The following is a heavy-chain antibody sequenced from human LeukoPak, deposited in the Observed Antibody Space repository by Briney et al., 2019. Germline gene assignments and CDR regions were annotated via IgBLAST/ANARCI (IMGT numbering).Heavy chain of an antibody. V-gene: IGHV1-2*02. CDR3: ARDASRTLYSSSGLDAFDI. J-gene: IGHJ3*02. D-gene: IGHD6-6*01. CDR1: GYTFTGFY. CDR2: INPNSGAT. Sequence: GASVKVSCKASGYTFTGFYIHWVRQAPGQGLEWMGWINPNSGATNYAQKFQGRVTMTRDTSISTAYMELSRLRSDDTAVYYCARDASRTLYSSSGLDAFDIWGQGTMVTVSS.